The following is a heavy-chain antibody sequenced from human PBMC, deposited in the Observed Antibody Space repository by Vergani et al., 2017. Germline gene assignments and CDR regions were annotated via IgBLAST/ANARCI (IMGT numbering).Heavy chain of an antibody. D-gene: IGHD6-6*01. CDR1: GYSFTSYW. J-gene: IGHJ4*02. CDR2: IDPSDSYT. CDR3: ARDIEYSSSSGDGFDY. V-gene: IGHV5-10-1*03. Sequence: EVQLVQSGAEVKKPGESLRISCKGSGYSFTSYWISWVRQMPGKGLEWMGRIDPSDSYTNYSPSFQGNVTIPADTSISTAYLQWSSRKASDTAMYYCARDIEYSSSSGDGFDYWGQGTLVTVSS.